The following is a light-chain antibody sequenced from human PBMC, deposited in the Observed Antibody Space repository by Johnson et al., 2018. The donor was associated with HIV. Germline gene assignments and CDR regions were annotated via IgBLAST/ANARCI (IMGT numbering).Light chain of an antibody. Sequence: QAVLTQPPSVSAAPGQKVTISCSGHSSNIENYFVSWYQQLPGAAPRLLIYEDYKRPSGIPDRFSGSKSGASATLGITGLQTGDEADYYCGVWDAILIPDYVCGTGATITVL. V-gene: IGLV1-51*02. J-gene: IGLJ1*01. CDR2: EDY. CDR1: SSNIENYF. CDR3: GVWDAILIPDYV.